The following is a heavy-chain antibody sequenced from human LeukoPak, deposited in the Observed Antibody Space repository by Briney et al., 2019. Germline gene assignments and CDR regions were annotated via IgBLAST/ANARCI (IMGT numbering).Heavy chain of an antibody. D-gene: IGHD3-16*01. CDR1: GYTFTGYY. Sequence: ASVKVSCKASGYTFTGYYMHWVRQATGQGLEWMGWMNPNSGITGYAQKFQGRVTISRNTSISTAYMELSSLRSEDTAVYYCARGYDYVWDWYFHLWGRGTLVTVSS. CDR3: ARGYDYVWDWYFHL. J-gene: IGHJ2*01. V-gene: IGHV1-8*03. CDR2: MNPNSGIT.